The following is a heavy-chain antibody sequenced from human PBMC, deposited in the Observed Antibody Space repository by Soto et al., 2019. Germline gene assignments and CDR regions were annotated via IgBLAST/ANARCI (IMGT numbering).Heavy chain of an antibody. CDR3: ARDRRDCRGGSCYHKSFDI. J-gene: IGHJ3*02. Sequence: QVQLVESGGGLVKPGGSLRLSCAASGFTVSGYYMSWIRQAPGKGLDWVSYISSSGSTTYYADSVKGRFTISRDTAKNSLFLQMNSVRAEDTAVYYCARDRRDCRGGSCYHKSFDIWGQGTVVTVSS. D-gene: IGHD2-15*01. CDR1: GFTVSGYY. CDR2: ISSSGSTT. V-gene: IGHV3-11*01.